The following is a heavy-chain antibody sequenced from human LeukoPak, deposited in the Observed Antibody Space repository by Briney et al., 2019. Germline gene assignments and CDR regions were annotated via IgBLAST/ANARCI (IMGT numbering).Heavy chain of an antibody. J-gene: IGHJ4*02. V-gene: IGHV4-39*01. CDR1: DGSISNNNYF. CDR3: ARLPLKVGASY. D-gene: IGHD1-26*01. CDR2: IYYSGST. Sequence: PSETLSLTCTVSDGSISNNNYFWGWIRQPPGKGLEWIGSIYYSGSTYYNPSLKSRVTMSVDTSKNQFSLKLSSVTAADTAVYYCARLPLKVGASYWGQGTLVTVSS.